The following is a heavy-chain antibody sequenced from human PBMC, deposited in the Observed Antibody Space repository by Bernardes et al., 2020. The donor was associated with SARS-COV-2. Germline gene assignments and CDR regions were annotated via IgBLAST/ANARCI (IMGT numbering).Heavy chain of an antibody. D-gene: IGHD4-17*01. V-gene: IGHV5-51*01. CDR3: ARGTGNYGDWDY. CDR2: IYPSDSDA. Sequence: GESLKISCKGSGYIFTSYWIVWVRQMPGKGLEWMGIIYPSDSDARYSPSFQGQVTISVDKSINTAYLQWSSLKTSDTAIYYCARGTGNYGDWDYWGQGTLVTVYS. CDR1: GYIFTSYW. J-gene: IGHJ4*02.